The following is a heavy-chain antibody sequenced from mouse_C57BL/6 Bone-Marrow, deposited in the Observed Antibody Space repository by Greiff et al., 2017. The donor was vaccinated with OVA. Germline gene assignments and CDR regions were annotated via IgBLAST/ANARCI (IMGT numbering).Heavy chain of an antibody. CDR3: ARQGGSSSFAY. CDR1: GFTFSDYG. V-gene: IGHV5-15*01. CDR2: ISNLAYSI. D-gene: IGHD1-1*01. J-gene: IGHJ3*01. Sequence: EVQGVESGGGLVQPGGSLKLSCAASGFTFSDYGMAWVRQAPRKGPEWVAFISNLAYSIYYADTVTGRFTISRENAKNTLYLEMSSLRSEDTAMYYCARQGGSSSFAYWGQGTLVTVSA.